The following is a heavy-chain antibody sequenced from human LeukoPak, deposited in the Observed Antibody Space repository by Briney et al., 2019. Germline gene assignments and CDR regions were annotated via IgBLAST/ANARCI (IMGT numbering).Heavy chain of an antibody. Sequence: SETLSLTCTVSGDSITTGGYYWGWIRQPPGKGLEWIGSIYYSGSTYYNPSLKSRVTISVDTSKNQFSLKLSSVTAADTAVYYCARVQGSYYSPYYFDYWGQGTLVTVSS. D-gene: IGHD1-26*01. CDR2: IYYSGST. J-gene: IGHJ4*02. CDR3: ARVQGSYYSPYYFDY. CDR1: GDSITTGGYY. V-gene: IGHV4-39*07.